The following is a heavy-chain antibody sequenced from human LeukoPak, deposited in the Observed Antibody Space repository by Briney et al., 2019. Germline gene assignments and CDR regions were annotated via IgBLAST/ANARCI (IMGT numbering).Heavy chain of an antibody. V-gene: IGHV3-74*01. CDR2: INSDGSST. CDR1: GFTFSSYA. Sequence: GGSLRLSCAASGFTFSSYAMSWVRQAPGKGLEWVSRINSDGSSTSYADSVKGRFTISRDNAKNTLYLQMNSLRAEDTAVYYCARSSSSWTNWYFDLWGRGTLVTVSS. CDR3: ARSSSSWTNWYFDL. J-gene: IGHJ2*01. D-gene: IGHD6-13*01.